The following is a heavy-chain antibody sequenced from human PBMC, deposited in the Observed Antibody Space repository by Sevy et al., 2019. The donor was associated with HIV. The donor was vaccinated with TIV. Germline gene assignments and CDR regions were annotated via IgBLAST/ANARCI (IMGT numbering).Heavy chain of an antibody. Sequence: GGSLRLSCAASGFTFSTHAMHWVRQAPGKGLEWVAIISYDGNIEYYPDSVKGRFTISRDDSKNTLYLQMNSLRSQDTALYFCARDLGYESTGYFPLFDNWGQGTLVTVSS. CDR2: ISYDGNIE. V-gene: IGHV3-30-3*01. D-gene: IGHD3-22*01. CDR3: ARDLGYESTGYFPLFDN. J-gene: IGHJ4*02. CDR1: GFTFSTHA.